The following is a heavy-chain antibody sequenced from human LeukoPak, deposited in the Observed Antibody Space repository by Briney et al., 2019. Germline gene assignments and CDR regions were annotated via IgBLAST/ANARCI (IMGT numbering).Heavy chain of an antibody. Sequence: SETLSLTCTVSGGSISSGGYYWSWIRQHPGKGLEWIGYIYYSGSTYYNPSLKSRVTISVDTSKNQFSLKLTSVTAADTAVYYCARPLTPYAWGPLDIWGQGTLVTVSS. D-gene: IGHD3-16*01. V-gene: IGHV4-31*03. J-gene: IGHJ3*02. CDR3: ARPLTPYAWGPLDI. CDR2: IYYSGST. CDR1: GGSISSGGYY.